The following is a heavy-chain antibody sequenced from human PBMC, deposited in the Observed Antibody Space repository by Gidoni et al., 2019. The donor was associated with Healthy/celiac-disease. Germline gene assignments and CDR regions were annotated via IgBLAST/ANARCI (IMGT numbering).Heavy chain of an antibody. CDR1: GFTLRSYS. CDR3: ARDSGYSYGYLYYYGMDV. V-gene: IGHV3-21*01. J-gene: IGHJ6*02. D-gene: IGHD5-18*01. CDR2: ISSSRSYI. Sequence: EVQLVESGGGLVKPGGSLRLSCAASGFTLRSYSMNWVRQAPGKGPGWVSSISSSRSYIYYADSGKGRFTISRDNAKNSLYRQMNSLRAEDTAVYYCARDSGYSYGYLYYYGMDVWGQGTTVTVSS.